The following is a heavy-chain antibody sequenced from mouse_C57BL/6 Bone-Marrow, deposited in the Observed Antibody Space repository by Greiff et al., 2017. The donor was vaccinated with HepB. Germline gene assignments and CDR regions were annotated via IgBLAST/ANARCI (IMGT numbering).Heavy chain of an antibody. V-gene: IGHV1-47*01. J-gene: IGHJ1*03. CDR2: FHPYNDDT. D-gene: IGHD1-1*01. Sequence: VKLMESGAELVKPGASVKMSCKASGYTFTTYPLEWLKQNHGKSLEWIGNFHPYNDDTTYNEKFKGKATLTVEKSSSKVYLELSRLTSDDSAVYYCARGRLELRDWYFDVWGTGTTVTVSS. CDR1: GYTFTTYP. CDR3: ARGRLELRDWYFDV.